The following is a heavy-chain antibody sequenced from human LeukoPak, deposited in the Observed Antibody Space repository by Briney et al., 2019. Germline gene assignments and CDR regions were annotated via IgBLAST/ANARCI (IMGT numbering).Heavy chain of an antibody. CDR3: ARSEGYSSPNWFDP. CDR2: ISAYNGNT. CDR1: GYTFTSYG. J-gene: IGHJ5*02. D-gene: IGHD5-18*01. V-gene: IGHV1-18*01. Sequence: GASVKVSCKASGYTFTSYGISWVRQAPGQGLEWMGWISAYNGNTNYAQKLQGRVTMTTDKSTSTAYMELRSLRSDDTAVYYGARSEGYSSPNWFDPWGQGTLVTVSS.